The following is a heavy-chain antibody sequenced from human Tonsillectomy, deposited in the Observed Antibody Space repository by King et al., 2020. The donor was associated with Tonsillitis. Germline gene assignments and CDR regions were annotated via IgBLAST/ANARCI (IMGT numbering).Heavy chain of an antibody. Sequence: VQLVESGGGVVQPGRSLRLSFAASGFTFSTYTMHWVRQAPGKGLEWVAVISYDGGNKYHADSVKGRFTISRDNSKTTLYLQMNSLRAEDTAVYYCAREGSLYSSSWYDYWGQGTLVTVSS. CDR3: AREGSLYSSSWYDY. J-gene: IGHJ4*02. CDR2: ISYDGGNK. V-gene: IGHV3-30*04. D-gene: IGHD6-13*01. CDR1: GFTFSTYT.